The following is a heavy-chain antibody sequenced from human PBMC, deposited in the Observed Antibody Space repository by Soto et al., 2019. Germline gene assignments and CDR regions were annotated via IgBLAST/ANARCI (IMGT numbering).Heavy chain of an antibody. CDR3: ARGPGYDFWSGYYTGYYYYGMDV. CDR1: GGSFSGYY. V-gene: IGHV4-34*01. Sequence: SETLSLTCAVYGGSFSGYYWSWIRQPPGKGLEWIGEINHSGSTNYNPSLKSRVTISVDTSKNQFSLKLSSVTAADTAVYYCARGPGYDFWSGYYTGYYYYGMDVWGQGTTVTVSS. D-gene: IGHD3-3*01. J-gene: IGHJ6*02. CDR2: INHSGST.